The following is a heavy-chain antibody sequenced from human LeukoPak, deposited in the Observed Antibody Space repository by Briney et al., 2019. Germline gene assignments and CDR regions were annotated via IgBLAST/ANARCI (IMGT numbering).Heavy chain of an antibody. CDR2: IYTSGST. V-gene: IGHV4-4*07. D-gene: IGHD2/OR15-2a*01. Sequence: SETLSLTCTVSGGSISSYYWSWIRQPAGKGLEWIGRIYTSGSTNYNPSLKSRVTMSVDTSKNQFSLKLSSVTAADTAVYYCAGANINYYYYYMDVWGKGTTVTVSS. CDR3: AGANINYYYYYMDV. J-gene: IGHJ6*03. CDR1: GGSISSYY.